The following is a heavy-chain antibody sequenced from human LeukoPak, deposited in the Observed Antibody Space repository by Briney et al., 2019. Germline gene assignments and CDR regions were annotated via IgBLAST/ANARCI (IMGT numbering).Heavy chain of an antibody. D-gene: IGHD5-12*01. CDR3: ARALTRGYTYGGCFDP. Sequence: SETLSLTCTVSGGSISSSDYYWGWIRQPPGKELEWIASIYYSGSTYYSPSLKSGVTISVDTSKNQFSLKLRSVTATDTAVYYCARALTRGYTYGGCFDPWGQGTLVTVSS. CDR1: GGSISSSDYY. V-gene: IGHV4-39*01. CDR2: IYYSGST. J-gene: IGHJ5*02.